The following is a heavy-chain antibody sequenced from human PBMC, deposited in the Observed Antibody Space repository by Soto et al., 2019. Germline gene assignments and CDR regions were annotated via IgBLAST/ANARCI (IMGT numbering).Heavy chain of an antibody. Sequence: GGSLRLSCAASVFSFTNFAMSWIRQAPGKGLEWFAGIGASGDITWYADSVKGRLAISRDHSKNTLYLQLNSLRFEDTAVYYCAKDDFTDRGDDYFDYWGPGTLVTVSS. CDR2: IGASGDIT. D-gene: IGHD2-21*02. V-gene: IGHV3-23*01. CDR3: AKDDFTDRGDDYFDY. CDR1: VFSFTNFA. J-gene: IGHJ4*02.